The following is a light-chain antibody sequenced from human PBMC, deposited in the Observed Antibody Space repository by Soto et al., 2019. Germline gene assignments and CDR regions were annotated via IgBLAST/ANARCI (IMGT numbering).Light chain of an antibody. Sequence: QSALTQPASVSGSPGQSITISCTGTSSDVGGYNYVSWYQQQPGKAPKLMIYDVSNRPSGVSNRFSGSKSGNTAALTISGLQAEDEADYYCSSYTSSSTLFGRGTKLTVL. CDR3: SSYTSSSTL. CDR2: DVS. CDR1: SSDVGGYNY. J-gene: IGLJ2*01. V-gene: IGLV2-14*01.